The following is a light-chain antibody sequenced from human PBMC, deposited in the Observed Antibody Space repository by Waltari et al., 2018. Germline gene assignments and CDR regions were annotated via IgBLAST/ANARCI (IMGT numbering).Light chain of an antibody. Sequence: EIVLTQSPATLSLSPGERATLSCRAGQSVGNYLAWYQQRPGQAPRLLIYAASNRATGIPARFSGSGSGTDFTLTIDSLEAEDSVVYYCQHRARWPPDATFGPGTKVDIK. CDR2: AAS. CDR3: QHRARWPPDAT. CDR1: QSVGNY. J-gene: IGKJ3*01. V-gene: IGKV3-11*01.